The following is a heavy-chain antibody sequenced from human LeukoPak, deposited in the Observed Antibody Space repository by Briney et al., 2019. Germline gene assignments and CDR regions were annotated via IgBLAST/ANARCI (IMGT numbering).Heavy chain of an antibody. Sequence: ASVKVSCKASGYTFTGYYMHWVRQAPGQGLEWMGWINPNSGGTNYAQKFQGRVTMTRDTSTSTAYMELRSLRSDDTAVYYCARLCYYDSSGYHHYYYYMDVWGKGTTVTISS. D-gene: IGHD3-22*01. J-gene: IGHJ6*03. CDR1: GYTFTGYY. V-gene: IGHV1-2*02. CDR2: INPNSGGT. CDR3: ARLCYYDSSGYHHYYYYMDV.